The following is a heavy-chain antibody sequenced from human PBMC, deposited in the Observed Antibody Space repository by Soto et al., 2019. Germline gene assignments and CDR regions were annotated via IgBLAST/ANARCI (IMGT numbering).Heavy chain of an antibody. CDR1: GFTFSSYS. CDR3: ARVVGGYQLLHAFDI. V-gene: IGHV3-21*01. Sequence: EVQVVESGGGLVKPGGSLRLSCAASGFTFSSYSMNWVRQAPGKGLEWVSSISSSSSYIYYADSVKGRFTISRHNAKNSLYLQMNSLRAEDTAVYYCARVVGGYQLLHAFDIWGQGTMVTVSS. D-gene: IGHD2-2*01. CDR2: ISSSSSYI. J-gene: IGHJ3*02.